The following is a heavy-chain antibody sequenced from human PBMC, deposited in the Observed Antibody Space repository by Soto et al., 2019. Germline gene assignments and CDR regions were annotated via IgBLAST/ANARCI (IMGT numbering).Heavy chain of an antibody. Sequence: GESLKISCKGSGYSFTSYWIAWVRQVPGKGLELMGVIYPGDSDIRYSPSFQGQVTISADKSINTAYLQWSSLKASDTALYYCARHLGEWASTDSNWFDPWGQGTLVTVSS. J-gene: IGHJ5*02. V-gene: IGHV5-51*01. D-gene: IGHD2-8*01. CDR1: GYSFTSYW. CDR3: ARHLGEWASTDSNWFDP. CDR2: IYPGDSDI.